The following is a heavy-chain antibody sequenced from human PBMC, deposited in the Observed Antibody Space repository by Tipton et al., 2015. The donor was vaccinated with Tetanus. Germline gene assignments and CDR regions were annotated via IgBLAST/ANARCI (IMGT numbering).Heavy chain of an antibody. CDR3: ARGISVYDSNGYWGYNWFDP. D-gene: IGHD3-22*01. CDR1: GGSISSYY. J-gene: IGHJ5*02. CDR2: IYYSGST. V-gene: IGHV4-59*01. Sequence: TLSLTCTVSGGSISSYYWSWIRQPPGKGLEWIGYIYYSGSTNYNLSLKSRVTISVDTSKNQFSLKLSSVTAADTAVYYCARGISVYDSNGYWGYNWFDPWGQGTLVTVSS.